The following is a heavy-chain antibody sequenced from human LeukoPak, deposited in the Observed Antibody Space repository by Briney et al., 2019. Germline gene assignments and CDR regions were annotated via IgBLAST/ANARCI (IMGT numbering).Heavy chain of an antibody. Sequence: PGRSLRLSCAASGFTFSSYGMHWVRQAPGKGLEWVAVISYDGSNKYYADSVKGRFTISRDNSKNTLYLQMNSLRAEDTAVYYCAKDQIPGYPGGLDYWGQGTLVTVSS. CDR3: AKDQIPGYPGGLDY. CDR2: ISYDGSNK. J-gene: IGHJ4*02. CDR1: GFTFSSYG. D-gene: IGHD3-16*01. V-gene: IGHV3-30*18.